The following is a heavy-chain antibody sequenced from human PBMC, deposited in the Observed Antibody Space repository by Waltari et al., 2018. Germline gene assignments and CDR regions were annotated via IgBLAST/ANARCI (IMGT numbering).Heavy chain of an antibody. CDR2: INPDGRET. Sequence: EVQLVESGGGLVQPGGSLRLSCAPSGFTFRNYWMHWVRQAPGKGLLCVSRINPDGRETNYADSVKGRFTISRDNAKNTQYLQMNSRRGGDSAVYYCVRGSNDWIGLDYWGQGALVTVSS. CDR3: VRGSNDWIGLDY. J-gene: IGHJ4*02. V-gene: IGHV3-74*01. D-gene: IGHD3-9*01. CDR1: GFTFRNYW.